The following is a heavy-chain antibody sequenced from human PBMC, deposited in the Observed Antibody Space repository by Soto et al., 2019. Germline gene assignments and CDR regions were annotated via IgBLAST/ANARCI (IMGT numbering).Heavy chain of an antibody. CDR2: ISAYNGDT. CDR3: ARDMSSGWYHNWFDP. D-gene: IGHD6-19*01. CDR1: GYTFTNYG. J-gene: IGHJ5*02. Sequence: ASVKVSCKASGYTFTNYGITWVRQAPGQGLEWMGWISAYNGDTHYTQRLQGRVTMTTDTSTSTAYMELRGLRSDDTAVYYCARDMSSGWYHNWFDPWGQGTLVTVSS. V-gene: IGHV1-18*01.